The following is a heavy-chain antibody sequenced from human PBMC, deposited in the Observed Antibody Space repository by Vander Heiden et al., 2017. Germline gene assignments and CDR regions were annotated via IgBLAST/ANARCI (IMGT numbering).Heavy chain of an antibody. CDR3: ARDRYNDFWSGTFDY. J-gene: IGHJ4*01. Sequence: QVQLVESGGGVVQPGRSLRLSCAASGFPFRSYGMHWTRQAAGKGLEWVALKSNDGTNKYYADSVKGRFTISRDNSKNTLYLQMNSLRAVDTAVYYCARDRYNDFWSGTFDYWGQGTLVTVSS. V-gene: IGHV3-30-3*01. D-gene: IGHD3-3*01. CDR2: KSNDGTNK. CDR1: GFPFRSYG.